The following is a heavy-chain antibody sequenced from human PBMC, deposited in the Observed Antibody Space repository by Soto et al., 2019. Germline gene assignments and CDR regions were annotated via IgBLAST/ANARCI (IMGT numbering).Heavy chain of an antibody. D-gene: IGHD2-15*01. J-gene: IGHJ3*02. CDR3: AREGGYCSGGSCYSRAFDI. CDR2: IWYDGTNK. V-gene: IGHV3-33*01. CDR1: EFTFSSYG. Sequence: QVQLVESGGGVVQPGRSLRLSCAASEFTFSSYGMHWVRQAPGKGLEWVAIIWYDGTNKYYADSVKGRFTISRDNSKNTLYPQMNSLRAEDTAVYYCAREGGYCSGGSCYSRAFDIWGQGTMVTVSS.